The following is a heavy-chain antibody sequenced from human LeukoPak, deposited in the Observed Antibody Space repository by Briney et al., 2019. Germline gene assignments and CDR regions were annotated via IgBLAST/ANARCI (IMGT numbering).Heavy chain of an antibody. CDR3: AKRPSDYGDYVTYFDY. V-gene: IGHV3-30*18. CDR1: GFTFSNYA. D-gene: IGHD4-17*01. Sequence: GGSLRPSCAASGFTFSNYAMSWVRQAPGKGLEWVGVISDDGRNKKYADSVKGRFTISRDNSKDTLYLQMNSLRDEDTAVYYCAKRPSDYGDYVTYFDYWGQGTLVTVSS. CDR2: ISDDGRNK. J-gene: IGHJ4*02.